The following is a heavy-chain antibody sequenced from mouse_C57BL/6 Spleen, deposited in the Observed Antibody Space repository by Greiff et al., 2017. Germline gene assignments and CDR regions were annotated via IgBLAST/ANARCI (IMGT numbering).Heavy chain of an antibody. CDR1: GFTFSDYG. D-gene: IGHD2-5*01. CDR2: ISSGSSTI. J-gene: IGHJ4*01. Sequence: DVKLVESGGGLVKPGGSLKLSCAASGFTFSDYGMHWVRQAPEKGLEWVAYISSGSSTIYYADTVKGRFTISRDNAKNTLFLQMTSLRSEDTAMYYCANSNVAMDYWGHGTSVTVSS. CDR3: ANSNVAMDY. V-gene: IGHV5-17*01.